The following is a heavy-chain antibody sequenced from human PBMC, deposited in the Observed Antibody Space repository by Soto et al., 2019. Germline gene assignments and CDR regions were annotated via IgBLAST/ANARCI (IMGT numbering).Heavy chain of an antibody. V-gene: IGHV3-21*01. CDR3: VREVRPAMVDFDF. CDR2: ISGRSDYI. Sequence: EVQLVESGGGLVQPGGSLRLSCAASGFTFNSFNLKWVRQAPGKGLEWVSSISGRSDYIYYADSVKGRFTISRDNAKSSLNLQMNSLRAEDTAVYYCVREVRPAMVDFDFWGQGTLVTVSS. J-gene: IGHJ4*02. CDR1: GFTFNSFN. D-gene: IGHD5-18*01.